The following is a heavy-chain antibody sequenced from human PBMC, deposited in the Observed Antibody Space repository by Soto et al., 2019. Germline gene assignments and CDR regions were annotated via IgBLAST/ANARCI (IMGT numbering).Heavy chain of an antibody. J-gene: IGHJ4*02. V-gene: IGHV4-34*01. CDR3: ARGQGIVVVVAAVSFDY. CDR2: INHSGST. D-gene: IGHD2-15*01. CDR1: GGSFSGYY. Sequence: SETLSLTCAVYGGSFSGYYWSWFRQPPGKGLEWIGEINHSGSTNYNPSLKSRVTISVDTSKNQFSLKLSSVTAADTAVYYCARGQGIVVVVAAVSFDYWGQGTLVTVSS.